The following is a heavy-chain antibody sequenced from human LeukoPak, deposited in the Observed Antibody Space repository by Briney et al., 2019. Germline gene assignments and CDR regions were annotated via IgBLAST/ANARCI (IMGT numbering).Heavy chain of an antibody. CDR2: ISYDGRKK. V-gene: IGHV3-30*04. CDR1: VFTFSSYA. D-gene: IGHD5-18*01. J-gene: IGHJ6*02. Sequence: GGALRLSCAASVFTFSSYAMHWVPEAPGRGLGWGADISYDGRKKYYAHSVKGRLTISRDKSKNTLYLQMNSLRAEDRAVYYCAREPDTAMAITYYYSYGMDVWGQGTTVTVSS. CDR3: AREPDTAMAITYYYSYGMDV.